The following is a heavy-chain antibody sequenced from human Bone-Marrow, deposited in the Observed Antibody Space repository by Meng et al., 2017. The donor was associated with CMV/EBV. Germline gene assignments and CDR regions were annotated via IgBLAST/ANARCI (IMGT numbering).Heavy chain of an antibody. CDR1: GYTFTSYG. D-gene: IGHD3-3*01. V-gene: IGHV1-18*01. CDR2: ISAYNGNT. Sequence: ASVKVSCKASGYTFTSYGISWVRQAPGQGLEWMGWISAYNGNTNYAQKLQGRVTMTTDTSTSTAYMELRSLRSDYTAVYYCARDLYDFWSGYWWDYYGMDVWGQGTTVTVSS. J-gene: IGHJ6*02. CDR3: ARDLYDFWSGYWWDYYGMDV.